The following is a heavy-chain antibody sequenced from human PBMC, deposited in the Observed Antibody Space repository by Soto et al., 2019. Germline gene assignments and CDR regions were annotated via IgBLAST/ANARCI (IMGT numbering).Heavy chain of an antibody. D-gene: IGHD3-10*01. J-gene: IGHJ4*02. V-gene: IGHV3-9*01. CDR2: ISWNSGSI. CDR3: AKTGGWFGELSPHIFDY. CDR1: GFTFDDYA. Sequence: PVGSLRLSCAASGFTFDDYAMHWVRQAPGKGLEWVSGISWNSGSIGYADSVKGRFTISRDNAKNSLYLQMNSLRAEDTALYYCAKTGGWFGELSPHIFDYWGQGTLVTVSS.